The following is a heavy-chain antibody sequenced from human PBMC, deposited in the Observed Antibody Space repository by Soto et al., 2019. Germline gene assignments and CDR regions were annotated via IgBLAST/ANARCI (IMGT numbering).Heavy chain of an antibody. CDR3: ARASDGYYRDAFDI. CDR1: GYPFTCYD. J-gene: IGHJ3*02. D-gene: IGHD5-18*01. CDR2: MNPNSGNT. Sequence: ASVKVSCKASGYPFTCYDISSLRQATGQGLEWMGWMNPNSGNTGYAQKFPGRVTMTRNTSIRTACMALRSLSSEDTAVYYSARASDGYYRDAFDIWGQGTMVTV. V-gene: IGHV1-8*01.